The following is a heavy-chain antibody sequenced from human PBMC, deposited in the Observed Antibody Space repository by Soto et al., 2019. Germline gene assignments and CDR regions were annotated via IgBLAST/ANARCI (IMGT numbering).Heavy chain of an antibody. CDR2: IQTSGRT. Sequence: EVQLVASGGGLVQPGGSLSRSCAASGFSVSSQYMSWVRQAPGRGLEWVSIIQTSGRTYYADSVKGRFTTSRDDSEHILYLQMTSLRVEDTDLYYCVREAEYDLFSGTGWFDPWGQGTLVTVAA. V-gene: IGHV3-66*01. CDR3: VREAEYDLFSGTGWFDP. D-gene: IGHD6-19*01. J-gene: IGHJ5*02. CDR1: GFSVSSQY.